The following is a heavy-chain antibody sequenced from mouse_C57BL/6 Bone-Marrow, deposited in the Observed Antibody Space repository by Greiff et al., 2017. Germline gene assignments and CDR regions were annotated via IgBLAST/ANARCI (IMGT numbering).Heavy chain of an antibody. CDR1: GYAFSSYW. J-gene: IGHJ2*01. V-gene: IGHV1-80*01. Sequence: VQLQQSGAELVKPGASVKISCKASGYAFSSYWMNWVKQRPGKGLEWIGQSYPEDGDSNYNGNFKGKATLTADKASSTAYMQLSSLTSEDSAVSFCARFVYYYFDYWGQGTTLIVSS. CDR3: ARFVYYYFDY. CDR2: SYPEDGDS.